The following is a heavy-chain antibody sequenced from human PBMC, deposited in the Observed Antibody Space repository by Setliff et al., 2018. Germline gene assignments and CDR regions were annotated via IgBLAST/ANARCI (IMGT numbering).Heavy chain of an antibody. CDR2: IITNTGKT. Sequence: ASVKVSCKASGYTFSTYGLHWVRQAPGQGPEWMGMIITNTGKTSYAQKSQGRVTMTTDTSTGTGYMELRSLRSDDTAVYFCARFGGSCSSSSCYASDLWGQGTMVTVSS. D-gene: IGHD2-2*01. CDR3: ARFGGSCSSSSCYASDL. J-gene: IGHJ3*01. V-gene: IGHV1-18*01. CDR1: GYTFSTYG.